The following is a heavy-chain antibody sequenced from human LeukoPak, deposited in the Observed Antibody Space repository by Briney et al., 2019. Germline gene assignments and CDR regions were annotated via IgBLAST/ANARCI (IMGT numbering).Heavy chain of an antibody. D-gene: IGHD6-19*01. Sequence: GGSLRLPCVVSGFNLRSYAMSWVRQAPGKGLEWVSGLSGSGGSTYYADSVKGRFTISRDNSKNTLYLQMNSLRAEDTAVYYCAKGYSSAWYFFDYLGQGTLVTVSS. J-gene: IGHJ4*02. CDR1: GFNLRSYA. V-gene: IGHV3-23*01. CDR2: LSGSGGST. CDR3: AKGYSSAWYFFDY.